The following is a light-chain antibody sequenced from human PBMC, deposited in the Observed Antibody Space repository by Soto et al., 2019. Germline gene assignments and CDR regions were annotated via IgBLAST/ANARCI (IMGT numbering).Light chain of an antibody. CDR1: QSVDSNY. Sequence: ENVLTQSPGTLSLSPGERATLSCRASQSVDSNYLAWLQQKPGQAPRLLIYGASSRASDIPDRYSGSGSGTDFTLTISRLEPEDFAVYYCQQYGSSPTFGQGTKVEIQ. J-gene: IGKJ1*01. CDR2: GAS. CDR3: QQYGSSPT. V-gene: IGKV3-20*01.